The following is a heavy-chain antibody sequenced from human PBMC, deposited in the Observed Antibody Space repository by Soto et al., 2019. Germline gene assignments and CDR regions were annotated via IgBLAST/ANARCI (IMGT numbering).Heavy chain of an antibody. CDR2: IYPGDSDT. J-gene: IGHJ5*02. Sequence: PGESLKISCKGSGYSFSSYWIGWVRQMPGQGPEWMGIIYPGDSDTRYSPSFQGQVTISADKSISTAYLQWSSLKASDTAMYYCARWSSGYYYVDWFDPWGQGTLVTVSS. CDR3: ARWSSGYYYVDWFDP. CDR1: GYSFSSYW. V-gene: IGHV5-51*01. D-gene: IGHD3-22*01.